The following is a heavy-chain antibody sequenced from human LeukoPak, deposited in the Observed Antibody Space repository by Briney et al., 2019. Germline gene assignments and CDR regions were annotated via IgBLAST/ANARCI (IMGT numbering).Heavy chain of an antibody. CDR3: ARGITGHYGNDY. CDR1: GFTFSSYS. Sequence: PGGSLRLSCAASGFTFSSYSMNWVRQAPGKGLEWVSASTGSGGTTYYADTVMGRFTISRDNAKNMLYLQMNSLRAEDTAVYYCARGITGHYGNDYWGQGTLVTVSS. V-gene: IGHV3-21*01. J-gene: IGHJ4*02. CDR2: STGSGGTT. D-gene: IGHD3-9*01.